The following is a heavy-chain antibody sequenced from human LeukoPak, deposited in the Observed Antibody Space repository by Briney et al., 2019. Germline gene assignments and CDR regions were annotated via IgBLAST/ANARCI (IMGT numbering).Heavy chain of an antibody. J-gene: IGHJ4*02. CDR2: IIAYNGNT. Sequence: ASVKVSCKASCYTFTTYGISCLRQAPGQGVECMGWIIAYNGNTNYEQKLHGRVTITTDTSTIPTSIGVRNLRSDDTAVYYCARDGGKVPYYFDYWAREPWSPSPQ. CDR1: CYTFTTYG. D-gene: IGHD3-16*01. V-gene: IGHV1-18*01. CDR3: ARDGGKVPYYFDY.